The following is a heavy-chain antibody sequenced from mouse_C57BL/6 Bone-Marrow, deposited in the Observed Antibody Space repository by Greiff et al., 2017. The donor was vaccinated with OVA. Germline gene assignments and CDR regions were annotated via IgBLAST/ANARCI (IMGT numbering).Heavy chain of an antibody. D-gene: IGHD2-4*01. V-gene: IGHV5-17*01. Sequence: EVKLVDSGGGLVKPGGSLKLSCAASGFTFSDYGMHWVRQAPEKGLEWVAYISSGSSTIYYADTVKGRFTISRDNAKNTLFLQMTSLRSEDTAMYYCAIYYDYPYYFDYWGQGTTLTVSS. CDR1: GFTFSDYG. CDR2: ISSGSSTI. CDR3: AIYYDYPYYFDY. J-gene: IGHJ2*01.